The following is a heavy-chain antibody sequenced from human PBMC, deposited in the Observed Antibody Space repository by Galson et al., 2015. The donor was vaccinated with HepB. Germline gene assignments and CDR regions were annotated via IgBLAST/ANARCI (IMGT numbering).Heavy chain of an antibody. CDR3: ARDRGTRYFEL. CDR1: GFTFSDYY. V-gene: IGHV3-11*01. CDR2: ISSSGGTI. J-gene: IGHJ2*01. Sequence: SLRLSCAASGFTFSDYYMSWIRQAPGKGLEWISYISSSGGTIYYRDSVKGRFTISRDNAKNSLYLQMNSLRAEDTAVYYCARDRGTRYFELWGRGTLVTVSS. D-gene: IGHD3-10*01.